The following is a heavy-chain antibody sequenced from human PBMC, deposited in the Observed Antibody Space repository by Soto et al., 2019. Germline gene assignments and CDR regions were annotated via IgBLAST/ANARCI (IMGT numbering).Heavy chain of an antibody. J-gene: IGHJ6*02. D-gene: IGHD3-22*01. CDR2: INPNSGGT. V-gene: IGHV1-2*04. Sequence: ASVKVSCKASGYTFTGYYMHWVRQAPGQGLEWMGWINPNSGGTNYAQKFQGWVTMTRDTSISTAYMELSRLRSDDTAVYYCARGDYFDSSGYYIAHYYYYGMDVWGQGTTVTVSS. CDR1: GYTFTGYY. CDR3: ARGDYFDSSGYYIAHYYYYGMDV.